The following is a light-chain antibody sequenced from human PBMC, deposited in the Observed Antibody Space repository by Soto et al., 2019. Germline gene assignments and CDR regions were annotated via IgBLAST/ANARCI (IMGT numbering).Light chain of an antibody. J-gene: IGKJ1*01. CDR3: QHYASFSGT. CDR2: AAS. CDR1: QGISSY. Sequence: IQMTQSPSSLSASTGDRVTITCRASQGISSYLAWYQQKPGKAPKLLIYAASTLQSGVPSRFSGSGSGTDFTLTISCLQPDDFATYYCQHYASFSGTFGQGTKVDIK. V-gene: IGKV1-8*01.